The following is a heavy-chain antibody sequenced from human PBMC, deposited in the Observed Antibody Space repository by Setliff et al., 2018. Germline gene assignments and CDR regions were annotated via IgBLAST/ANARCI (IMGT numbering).Heavy chain of an antibody. J-gene: IGHJ4*02. CDR3: ARTGTYRYFAS. Sequence: TLSLTCTVSGASINSGSNYWGWIRQPPGKGLEWIGRIHYRGTTYSNASLASRLTLSVDTSKNQFSLKLTSVTAADTAVYYCARTGTYRYFASWGQGSRVTVSS. V-gene: IGHV4-39*01. D-gene: IGHD1-7*01. CDR1: GASINSGSNY. CDR2: IHYRGTT.